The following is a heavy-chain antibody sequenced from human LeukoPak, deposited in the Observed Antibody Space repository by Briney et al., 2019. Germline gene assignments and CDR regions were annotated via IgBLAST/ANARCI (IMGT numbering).Heavy chain of an antibody. Sequence: GGSLRLSCAVSGFTFSSNWMSWVRQAPGKGLEWVANIKQDGSEKYYVDSMKGRFTISRDNAKNSLYLQMNSLRAEDAAVYYCARVARVGGGYGYNSGLFDYWGQGTLVTVSS. D-gene: IGHD5-24*01. CDR2: IKQDGSEK. V-gene: IGHV3-7*01. J-gene: IGHJ4*02. CDR3: ARVARVGGGYGYNSGLFDY. CDR1: GFTFSSNW.